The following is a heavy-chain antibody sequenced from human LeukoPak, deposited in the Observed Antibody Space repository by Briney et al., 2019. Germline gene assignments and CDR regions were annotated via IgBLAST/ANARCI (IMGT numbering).Heavy chain of an antibody. CDR2: ISTYNDNP. D-gene: IGHD2-8*01. CDR1: GYTFTIFA. V-gene: IGHV1-18*01. CDR3: ARLMGPPDY. J-gene: IGHJ4*02. Sequence: ASLKVSCKASGYTFTIFAMHWVRQAPGQGLECMGWISTYNDNPNYAQKFQGRVTMTTDTSTSTAYLDLRSLRSDDTAVYFCARLMGPPDYWGQGTRVTVSS.